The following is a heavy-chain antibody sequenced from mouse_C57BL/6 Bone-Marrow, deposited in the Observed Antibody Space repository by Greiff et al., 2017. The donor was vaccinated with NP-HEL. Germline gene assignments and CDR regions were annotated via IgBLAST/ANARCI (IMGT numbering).Heavy chain of an antibody. V-gene: IGHV5-16*01. CDR3: ARDQDRGYFYY. D-gene: IGHD3-2*02. CDR2: INYDGSST. CDR1: GFTFSDYY. J-gene: IGHJ2*01. Sequence: EVQLVESEGGLVQPGSSMKLSCTASGFTFSDYYMAWVRQVPEKGLEWVANINYDGSSTYYLDSLKSRFIISRDNAKNILYLQMSSLKSEETATYYCARDQDRGYFYYWGHSAPLTVSS.